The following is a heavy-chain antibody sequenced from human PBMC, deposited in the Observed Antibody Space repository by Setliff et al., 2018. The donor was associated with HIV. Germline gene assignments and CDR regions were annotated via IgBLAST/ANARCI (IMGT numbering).Heavy chain of an antibody. CDR2: IYVTGST. D-gene: IGHD4-17*01. Sequence: SETLSLTCSVSGDSIRGSGDYWSWVRQPAGKRPDWIGHIYVTGSTAYKPYLRGRATISLDTSKNQFSLKLTSVTAADTAVYFCARLSTGDLRLFEYWGHGALVTVSS. V-gene: IGHV4-61*09. J-gene: IGHJ4*01. CDR3: ARLSTGDLRLFEY. CDR1: GDSIRGSGDY.